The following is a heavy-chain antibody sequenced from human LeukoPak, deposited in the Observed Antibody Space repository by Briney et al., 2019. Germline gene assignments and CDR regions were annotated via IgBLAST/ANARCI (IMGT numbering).Heavy chain of an antibody. Sequence: SETLSLTCAVYGGSFSGYYWSWIRQSPGKGLEWIGEINHSGSTNYNPSLKSRVTISVDTSKNRFSLKLSSVTAADTAVYYCARRLITMIVVVIAVPYFDYWGQGTLVTVSS. CDR3: ARRLITMIVVVIAVPYFDY. CDR1: GGSFSGYY. V-gene: IGHV4-34*01. D-gene: IGHD3-22*01. CDR2: INHSGST. J-gene: IGHJ4*02.